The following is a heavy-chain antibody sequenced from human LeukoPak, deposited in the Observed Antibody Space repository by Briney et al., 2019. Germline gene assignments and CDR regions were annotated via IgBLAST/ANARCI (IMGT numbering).Heavy chain of an antibody. J-gene: IGHJ4*02. CDR1: GVSISSYY. D-gene: IGHD5-18*01. V-gene: IGHV4-4*07. CDR2: IYSSGST. Sequence: SETLSLTCTVSGVSISSYYWSWIRQPAGKGLEWIGRIYSSGSTIYNPSLNNRVTMSVDTSKNQFSLKLSSVTAADTAVYYCARLRGGYSYDYSGPTLDYWGQGTLVTVSS. CDR3: ARLRGGYSYDYSGPTLDY.